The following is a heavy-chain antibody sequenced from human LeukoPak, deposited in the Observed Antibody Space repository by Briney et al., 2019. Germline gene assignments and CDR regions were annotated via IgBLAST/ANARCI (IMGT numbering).Heavy chain of an antibody. Sequence: HPGGSLRLSCAASGFTFSSYAMSWVRQAPGKGLEWVSTLSGSGGSTYYADSVKGRFTISRDNSKNTLYLQMNSLRAEDTAVYYCATVRRFLEWLVDYWGQGTLVTVSS. J-gene: IGHJ4*02. V-gene: IGHV3-23*01. CDR1: GFTFSSYA. D-gene: IGHD3-3*01. CDR2: LSGSGGST. CDR3: ATVRRFLEWLVDY.